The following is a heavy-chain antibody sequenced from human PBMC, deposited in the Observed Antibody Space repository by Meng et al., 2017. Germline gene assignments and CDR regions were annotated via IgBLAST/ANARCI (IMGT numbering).Heavy chain of an antibody. CDR3: ARDDYSNYLPFDY. CDR2: IIPIFGTA. V-gene: IGHV1-69*12. D-gene: IGHD4-11*01. Sequence: VQRGHSGAEVKEQGYSRKVSCKATGGTFSSYAISWVRQAPGQGLEWMGGIIPIFGTANYAQKFQGRVTITADESTSTAYMELSSLRSEDTAVYYCARDDYSNYLPFDYWGQGTLVTVSS. J-gene: IGHJ4*02. CDR1: GGTFSSYA.